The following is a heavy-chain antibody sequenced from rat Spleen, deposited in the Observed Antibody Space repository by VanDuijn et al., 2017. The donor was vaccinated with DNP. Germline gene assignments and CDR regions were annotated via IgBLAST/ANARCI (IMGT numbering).Heavy chain of an antibody. J-gene: IGHJ3*01. CDR3: AIYYYSGDNWFAY. D-gene: IGHD1-1*01. Sequence: EVQLVESGEDLVQPGWSLKLSCVSSGFTFNNYWMTWIRQVPGKGLEWVASITRSGGSTYYPDSVKGRFTSSRDKAKNTLYLQMNSLRSEDTATYSGAIYYYSGDNWFAYWGQGTLVTVSS. V-gene: IGHV5-31*01. CDR1: GFTFNNYW. CDR2: ITRSGGST.